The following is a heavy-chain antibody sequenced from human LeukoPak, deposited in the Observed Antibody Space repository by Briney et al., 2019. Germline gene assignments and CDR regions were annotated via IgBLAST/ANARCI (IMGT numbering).Heavy chain of an antibody. J-gene: IGHJ4*02. Sequence: PGGSLRLSCAASGFIFTTYWMGWVRQAPGKGLVWVSGINSDGTTTVYADSVKGRFTISRDNAKNTVSLQMSSLRAEDTALYYCARGGYGAHMGWGQGTLVTVSS. CDR1: GFIFTTYW. V-gene: IGHV3-74*01. D-gene: IGHD4-17*01. CDR2: INSDGTTT. CDR3: ARGGYGAHMG.